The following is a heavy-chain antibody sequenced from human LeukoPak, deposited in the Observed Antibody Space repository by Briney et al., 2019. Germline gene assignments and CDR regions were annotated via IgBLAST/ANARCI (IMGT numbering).Heavy chain of an antibody. V-gene: IGHV4-30-4*08. D-gene: IGHD4-11*01. Sequence: SETLSLTCTVSGGSISSGDYYWSWIRQPPGKGLEWIGYIYYSGSTYYNPSLRSRVTISVDTSKNQFSLKLNSVTAADTAVYYCATYSNYDRCLDYWGQGTLVTVSS. CDR3: ATYSNYDRCLDY. CDR2: IYYSGST. J-gene: IGHJ4*02. CDR1: GGSISSGDYY.